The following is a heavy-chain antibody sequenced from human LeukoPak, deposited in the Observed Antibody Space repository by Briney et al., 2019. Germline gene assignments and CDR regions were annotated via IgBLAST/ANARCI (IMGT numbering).Heavy chain of an antibody. CDR2: IIPILGIA. CDR3: ARDRVLLWFGELPQPFDY. D-gene: IGHD3-10*01. CDR1: GGTFSSYA. Sequence: SVKVSCKASGGTFSSYAISWVRQAPGQGLEWMGRIIPILGIANYAQKFQGRVTITADKSTSTAYMELSRLRSDDTAVYYCARDRVLLWFGELPQPFDYWGQGTLVTVSS. J-gene: IGHJ4*02. V-gene: IGHV1-69*04.